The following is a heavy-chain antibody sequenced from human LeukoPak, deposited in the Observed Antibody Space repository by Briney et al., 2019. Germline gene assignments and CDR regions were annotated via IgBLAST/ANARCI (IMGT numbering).Heavy chain of an antibody. CDR1: GFTFSSYE. D-gene: IGHD3-10*01. V-gene: IGHV3-48*03. CDR2: ISSSGSTI. Sequence: GGSLRLSCAASGFTFSSYEMNWVRQAPGKGLEWVSYISSSGSTIYYADSVKGRFTISRDNAKNSLYLQMNSLRAEDTAVYYCARDRLITWFGEPYYYYYGMDVWGQGTTVIVSS. CDR3: ARDRLITWFGEPYYYYYGMDV. J-gene: IGHJ6*02.